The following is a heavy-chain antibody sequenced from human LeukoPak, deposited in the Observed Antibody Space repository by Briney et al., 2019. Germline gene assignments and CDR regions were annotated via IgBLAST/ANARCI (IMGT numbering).Heavy chain of an antibody. Sequence: ASVKVSCKASGYTFTSYDINWVRQATGQGLEWMGWMNPNSGSTGYAQKFQGRVTMTRNTSISTAYMELSSLRSEDTAVYYCARGFPYYYDSSGNNMGYWGQGTLVTVSS. J-gene: IGHJ4*02. D-gene: IGHD3-22*01. CDR2: MNPNSGST. CDR1: GYTFTSYD. V-gene: IGHV1-8*01. CDR3: ARGFPYYYDSSGNNMGY.